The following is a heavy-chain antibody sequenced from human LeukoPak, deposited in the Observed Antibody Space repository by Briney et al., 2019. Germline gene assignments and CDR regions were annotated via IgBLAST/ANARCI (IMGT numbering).Heavy chain of an antibody. D-gene: IGHD6-13*01. CDR1: GGSISSYY. Sequence: SETLSLTCTVSGGSISSYYWSWIRQPPGKGLEWIGYIYYSGSTNYNPSLKSRVTISVDTSKNQFSLKLSSVTAAVTAVYYCARHATSVAAAGTCFDYWGQGTLVTVSS. CDR3: ARHATSVAAAGTCFDY. V-gene: IGHV4-59*08. CDR2: IYYSGST. J-gene: IGHJ4*02.